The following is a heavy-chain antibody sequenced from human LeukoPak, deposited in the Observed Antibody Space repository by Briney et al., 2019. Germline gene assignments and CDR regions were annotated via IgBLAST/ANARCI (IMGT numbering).Heavy chain of an antibody. V-gene: IGHV4-39*01. CDR1: GGSTSSSSYY. Sequence: SETLSLTRTVSGGSTSSSSYYWGWIRQPPGKGLEWIGSMYYSGSTYYNPSLKSRVTISVDTPKNQFSLKLSSVTAADTAVYYCASGGNWNDAGWFDPWGHGTLVTVSS. CDR2: MYYSGST. D-gene: IGHD1-20*01. J-gene: IGHJ5*02. CDR3: ASGGNWNDAGWFDP.